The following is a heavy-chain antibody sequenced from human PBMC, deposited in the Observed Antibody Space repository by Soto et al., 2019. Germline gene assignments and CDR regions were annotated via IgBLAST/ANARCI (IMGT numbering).Heavy chain of an antibody. CDR3: ASPAQGGYSYGRYYYYGMDV. CDR2: IIPIFGTA. J-gene: IGHJ6*02. V-gene: IGHV1-69*13. Sequence: EASVKVSCKASGGTFSSYAISWVRQAPGQGLEWMGGIIPIFGTANYAQKFQGRVTITADESTSTAYMELSSLRSEDTAVYYCASPAQGGYSYGRYYYYGMDVWGQGTTVTVSS. CDR1: GGTFSSYA. D-gene: IGHD5-18*01.